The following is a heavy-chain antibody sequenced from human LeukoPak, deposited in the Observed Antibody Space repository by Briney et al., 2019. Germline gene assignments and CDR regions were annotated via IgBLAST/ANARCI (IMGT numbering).Heavy chain of an antibody. D-gene: IGHD3-10*01. J-gene: IGHJ4*02. CDR3: AKDLTMVRGVMSADDY. CDR2: ISSDGSYK. CDR1: GFTFSSHA. V-gene: IGHV3-30*04. Sequence: GGSLRLSCAASGFTFSSHALHWVRQAPGKGLEWVAVISSDGSYKYYADSVKGRFTISRDNSKNTLYLQMNSLRAEDTAVYYCAKDLTMVRGVMSADDYWGQGTLVTVSS.